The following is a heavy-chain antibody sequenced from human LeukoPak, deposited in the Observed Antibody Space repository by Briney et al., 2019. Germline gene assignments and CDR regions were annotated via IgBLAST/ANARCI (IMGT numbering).Heavy chain of an antibody. CDR3: ARQATVTTFDY. CDR1: GYIFTSYW. V-gene: IGHV5-10-1*01. D-gene: IGHD4-17*01. Sequence: PGGSLRLSCKGSGYIFTSYWISWVRQITGEGLEWMGRIDPSDSYTNYSPSSQGHVTISADKSISTAYLQWSSLKASDTAMYYCARQATVTTFDYWGQGTLVTVSS. CDR2: IDPSDSYT. J-gene: IGHJ4*02.